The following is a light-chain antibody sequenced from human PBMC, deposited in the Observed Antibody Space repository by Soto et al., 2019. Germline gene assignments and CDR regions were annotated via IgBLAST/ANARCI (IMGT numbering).Light chain of an antibody. CDR1: QSVGST. CDR2: DTS. CDR3: QQRSDSPLT. V-gene: IGKV3-11*01. J-gene: IGKJ1*01. Sequence: EIVLTQSPATLSLSPGGRATLSCMASQSVGSTLAWYQQLPGQAPRLLIYDTSNRATGIPARFSGSGSGTDFTLTISSLEPEDFAVYYCQQRSDSPLTFGQGTKVDIK.